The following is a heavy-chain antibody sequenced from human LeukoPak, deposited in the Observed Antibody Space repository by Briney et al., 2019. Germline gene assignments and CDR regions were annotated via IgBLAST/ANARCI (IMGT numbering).Heavy chain of an antibody. CDR2: ISGRSSTI. CDR3: ARDRIKSGIHYFDY. CDR1: AFTFSDYS. V-gene: IGHV3-48*01. Sequence: PGRSLSLSCAASAFTFSDYSMNWVRQAPGKGLEWVSYISGRSSTIYYADPVKGRFTISRDNAKDSMYLQMNSLRAEDTAVYYCARDRIKSGIHYFDYWGQRTLVAVSS. D-gene: IGHD1-26*01. J-gene: IGHJ4*02.